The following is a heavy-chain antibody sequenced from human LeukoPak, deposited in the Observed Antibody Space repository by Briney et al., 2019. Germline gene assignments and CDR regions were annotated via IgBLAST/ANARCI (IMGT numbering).Heavy chain of an antibody. J-gene: IGHJ5*02. D-gene: IGHD2-2*01. CDR2: MNPNSGNT. CDR3: ARGDHCSSTSCSNWFDP. CDR1: GYTSTSYD. V-gene: IGHV1-8*01. Sequence: GPPVKVSCKASGYTSTSYDINWVRQATGQGLEWMGWMNPNSGNTGYAQKFQGRVTMTRNTSISTAYMELSSLRSEDTAVYYCARGDHCSSTSCSNWFDPWGQGTLVTVSS.